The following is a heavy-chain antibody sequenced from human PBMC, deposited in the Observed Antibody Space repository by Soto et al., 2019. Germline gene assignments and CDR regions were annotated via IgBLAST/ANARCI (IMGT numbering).Heavy chain of an antibody. D-gene: IGHD5-18*01. CDR2: ISYDGSNK. CDR3: AKDGLRIQLWLRSYYYYGMDV. CDR1: GFTFSSYG. J-gene: IGHJ6*02. Sequence: GGSLRLSCAASGFTFSSYGMHWVRQAPGKGLEWVAVISYDGSNKYYADSVKGRFTISRDNSKNTLYLQMNSLRAEDTAVYYCAKDGLRIQLWLRSYYYYGMDVWGQGTTVTVSS. V-gene: IGHV3-30*18.